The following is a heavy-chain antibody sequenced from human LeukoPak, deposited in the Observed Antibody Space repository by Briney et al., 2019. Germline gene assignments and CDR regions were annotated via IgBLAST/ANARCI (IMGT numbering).Heavy chain of an antibody. CDR2: ISAYNGNT. CDR3: ARDPPYCSSISCYGDY. D-gene: IGHD2-2*01. V-gene: IGHV1-18*01. Sequence: ASVKVSCKASGYTFTSYGISWVRQAPGQGLEWMGWISAYNGNTNYAQKLQGRVTMTTDTSTSTAYMELRSLRSDDTAVYYCARDPPYCSSISCYGDYWGQGTLVTVSS. J-gene: IGHJ4*02. CDR1: GYTFTSYG.